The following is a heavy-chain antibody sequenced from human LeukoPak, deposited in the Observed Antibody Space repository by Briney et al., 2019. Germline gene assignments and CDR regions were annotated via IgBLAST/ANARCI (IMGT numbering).Heavy chain of an antibody. V-gene: IGHV4-31*03. CDR1: GGSISSGGYY. CDR2: IYYSGST. Sequence: SETLSLTCTVSGGSISSGGYYWSWIRQHPGKGLEWIGYIYYSGSTYYNPSLKSRVTISVDTSKNQFSLKLSSVTAADTAVYYCARRHSGNRLNYFDYWGQGTLVTVSS. D-gene: IGHD4-23*01. CDR3: ARRHSGNRLNYFDY. J-gene: IGHJ4*02.